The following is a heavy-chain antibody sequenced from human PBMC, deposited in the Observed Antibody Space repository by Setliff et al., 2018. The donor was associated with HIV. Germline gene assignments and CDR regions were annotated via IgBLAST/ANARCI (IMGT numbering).Heavy chain of an antibody. CDR2: VTHSGTT. V-gene: IGHV4-34*01. CDR1: GDSISSYY. J-gene: IGHJ4*02. D-gene: IGHD6-19*01. Sequence: SETLSLTCTVSGDSISSYYWTFIRQSPGKGLEWIGEVTHSGTTTYDPSLKRRITISVDTSKNQFSLKLTSVTAADMGVYYCARGRKKTLAVSGTRYFDFWGQGTLVTVSS. CDR3: ARGRKKTLAVSGTRYFDF.